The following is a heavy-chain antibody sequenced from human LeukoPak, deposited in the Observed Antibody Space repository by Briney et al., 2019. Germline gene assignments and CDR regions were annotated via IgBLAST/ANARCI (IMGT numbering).Heavy chain of an antibody. J-gene: IGHJ4*02. CDR1: GGTLSSYA. CDR2: IIPIFGTA. D-gene: IGHD5-18*01. CDR3: ARVSSYGSPFDY. V-gene: IGHV1-69*05. Sequence: RASVKVSCKASGGTLSSYAISWVRQAPGQGLEWMGGIIPIFGTANYAQKFQGRVTITTDESTSTAYMELSSLRSEDTAVYYCARVSSYGSPFDYWGQGTLVTVSS.